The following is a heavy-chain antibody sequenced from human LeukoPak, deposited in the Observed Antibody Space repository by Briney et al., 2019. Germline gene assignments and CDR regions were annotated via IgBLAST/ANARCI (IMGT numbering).Heavy chain of an antibody. J-gene: IGHJ4*02. CDR1: GYTFTGYY. CDR2: INPNSGGT. CDR3: ARDYLGWLQFDN. V-gene: IGHV1-2*06. D-gene: IGHD5-24*01. Sequence: ASVKVSCKASGYTFTGYYMHWVRQAPGQGLEWMGRINPNSGGTNYAQKFQGRVTMTRDTSISTVYMELSRLRSDDTAVYYCARDYLGWLQFDNWGQGTLVTVSS.